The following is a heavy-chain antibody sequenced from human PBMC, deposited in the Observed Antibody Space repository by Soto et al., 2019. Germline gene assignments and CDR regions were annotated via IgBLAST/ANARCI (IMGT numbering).Heavy chain of an antibody. CDR2: ITSTSSPM. D-gene: IGHD2-21*02. CDR1: GFTFSSYS. CDR3: ARPMYGGNFPVDY. Sequence: GGSLRLSCVASGFTFSSYSMSWVRQAPGKGLEWVSYITSTSSPMYYADSVKGRFTISRDNAKNSLYLQMNSLRAEDTAVYYCARPMYGGNFPVDYWGQGTLVTVSS. V-gene: IGHV3-48*01. J-gene: IGHJ4*02.